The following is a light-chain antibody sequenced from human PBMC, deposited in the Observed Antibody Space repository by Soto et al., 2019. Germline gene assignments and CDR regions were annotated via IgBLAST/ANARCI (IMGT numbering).Light chain of an antibody. Sequence: DIQMTQSPSSLSASVGDRVTITCRASLNIGDSLSWFQQKAGKPPTQLIYGASALQSGVPSRFSGSGSGTEFTLTISNLQPDDFASYCCHQYNSYPWTFGQGTKVDIK. J-gene: IGKJ1*01. V-gene: IGKV1-16*01. CDR2: GAS. CDR3: HQYNSYPWT. CDR1: LNIGDS.